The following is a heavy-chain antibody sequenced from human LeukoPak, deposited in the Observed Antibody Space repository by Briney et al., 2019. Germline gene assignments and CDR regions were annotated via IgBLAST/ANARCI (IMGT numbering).Heavy chain of an antibody. Sequence: GGSLRLSCAASGFTFSSYSMNWVRQAPGKGLEWVSSISSSSSYIYYADSVKGRFTISRDNAKNSLYLQMNSLRAEDTAVYYCARDYLSGYVLVGAFDIWGQGTMVTVSS. D-gene: IGHD5-12*01. V-gene: IGHV3-21*01. CDR3: ARDYLSGYVLVGAFDI. CDR1: GFTFSSYS. CDR2: ISSSSSYI. J-gene: IGHJ3*02.